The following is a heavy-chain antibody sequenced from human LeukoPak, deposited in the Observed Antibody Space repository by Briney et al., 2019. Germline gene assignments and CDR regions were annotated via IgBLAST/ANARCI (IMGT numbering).Heavy chain of an antibody. V-gene: IGHV3-21*01. Sequence: GGSLRLSCAASGFTFSSYSMNWVRQAPGKGLEWVSSISSSSNYIYYADSVKGRFTISRDNAKNSLYLQMNSLRAEDTAVYYCARVLESEMVTIGATDYWGQGTLVTVSS. CDR3: ARVLESEMVTIGATDY. J-gene: IGHJ4*02. D-gene: IGHD5-24*01. CDR2: ISSSSNYI. CDR1: GFTFSSYS.